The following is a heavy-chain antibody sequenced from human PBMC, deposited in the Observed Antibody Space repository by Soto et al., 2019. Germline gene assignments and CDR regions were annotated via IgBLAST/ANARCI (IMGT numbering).Heavy chain of an antibody. CDR2: IYYSGST. CDR3: ARDYYYDSSGFYLNPWFFDL. CDR1: GGSISSYY. J-gene: IGHJ2*01. Sequence: SETLSLSCTVSGGSISSYYWSWIRQPPGKGLEWIGYIYYSGSTNYNPSLKSRVTISVDTSKNQFSLKLTSVTAADTAVYYCARDYYYDSSGFYLNPWFFDLWGRGTLVTVSS. D-gene: IGHD3-22*01. V-gene: IGHV4-59*01.